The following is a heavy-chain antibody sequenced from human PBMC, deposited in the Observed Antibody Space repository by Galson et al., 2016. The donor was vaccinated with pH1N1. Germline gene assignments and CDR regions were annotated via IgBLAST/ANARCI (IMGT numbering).Heavy chain of an antibody. J-gene: IGHJ3*01. CDR1: GFTFKNYV. CDR2: ISGRGGNT. CDR3: AKDRSREFLHFPFDAFDV. V-gene: IGHV3-23*01. Sequence: SLRLSCATSGFTFKNYVMSWVRQAPGKGLEWVSVISGRGGNTYYADSVKGRFTISRDNFKNTLYLEMSKLKDDDTAVYYCAKDRSREFLHFPFDAFDVWGQGTMVSVSA. D-gene: IGHD3-10*01.